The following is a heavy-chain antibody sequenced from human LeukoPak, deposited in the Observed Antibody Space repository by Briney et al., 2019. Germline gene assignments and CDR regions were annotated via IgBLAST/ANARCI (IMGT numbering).Heavy chain of an antibody. CDR1: GGSFSGYY. V-gene: IGHV4-34*01. D-gene: IGHD3-3*01. J-gene: IGHJ5*02. Sequence: PSETLSLTCAVYGGSFSGYYWTWIRQPPGKGLEWIGEINHRRSTKYSPSLKSRVTISVDTSKNQFSLRLSSVTAADTAVYYCARAGLYDFWSGPTPNWFDPWGQGTLVTVSS. CDR3: ARAGLYDFWSGPTPNWFDP. CDR2: INHRRST.